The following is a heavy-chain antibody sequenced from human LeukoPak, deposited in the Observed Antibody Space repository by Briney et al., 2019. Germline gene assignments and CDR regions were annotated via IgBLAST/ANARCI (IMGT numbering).Heavy chain of an antibody. CDR3: ARTRYDQRPFDS. Sequence: GGSLRLSCAASGFTFSTYWMHWVRQPPGKGLVWVSRINTDGSSTNYADSVKGRFTISRDNAKKTLYLQMNGLRAEDTAVYYCARTRYDQRPFDSWGQGTLVTVSS. CDR2: INTDGSST. V-gene: IGHV3-74*01. CDR1: GFTFSTYW. J-gene: IGHJ4*02. D-gene: IGHD5-12*01.